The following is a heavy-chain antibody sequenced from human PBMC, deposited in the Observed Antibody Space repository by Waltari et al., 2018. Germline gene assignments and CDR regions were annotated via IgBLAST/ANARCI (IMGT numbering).Heavy chain of an antibody. CDR1: GYTFTGHY. CDR2: INHNSGGT. V-gene: IGHV1-2*06. J-gene: IGHJ4*02. CDR3: ARDDDYFDY. Sequence: QVQLVQSGAEVKKPGASVKASCKASGYTFTGHYLRWVRQGPGPGLGWRGRINHNSGGTNDAQKYQGRVTMTRDTSVSTAYMELSRLRSDDTAVYYCARDDDYFDYWGQGTLVTVSS.